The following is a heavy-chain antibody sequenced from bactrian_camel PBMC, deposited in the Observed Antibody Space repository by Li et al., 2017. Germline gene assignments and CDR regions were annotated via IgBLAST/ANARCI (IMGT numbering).Heavy chain of an antibody. CDR2: MTADGTT. V-gene: IGHV3S53*01. CDR3: VADDCYSGQGGPY. CDR1: GTAFADSG. D-gene: IGHD3*01. Sequence: QLVESGGGSVQAGETLRLSCAASGTAFADSGVTWYRQTPPHNECELVSSMTADGTTSYGDSAKGRFAISEDNAKNTVFLQMNSLKPEDTAMYYCVADDCYSGQGGPYWGQGTQVTVS. J-gene: IGHJ4*01.